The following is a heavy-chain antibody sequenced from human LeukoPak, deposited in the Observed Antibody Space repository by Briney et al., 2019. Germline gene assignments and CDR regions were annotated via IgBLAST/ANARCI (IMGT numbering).Heavy chain of an antibody. V-gene: IGHV4-59*01. CDR2: IYYSGST. J-gene: IGHJ5*02. D-gene: IGHD4-17*01. CDR3: ARAGYGDYR. CDR1: GGSISSYY. Sequence: PSETLSLTCTVSGGSISSYYWSWIRQPPGKGLEWIGYIYYSGSTNYNPSLKSRVTISVDTSKNQSSLKLSSVTAADTAVYYCARAGYGDYRWGQGTLVTVSS.